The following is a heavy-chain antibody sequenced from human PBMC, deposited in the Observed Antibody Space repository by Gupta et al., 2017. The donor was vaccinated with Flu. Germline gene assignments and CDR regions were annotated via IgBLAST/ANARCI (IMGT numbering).Heavy chain of an antibody. D-gene: IGHD2-2*01. CDR2: IYQSGNT. Sequence: TSNKWWSWVRQPPGKGLEWIGEIYQSGNTYYSPFLKSRVTISLDKSKNQFSLNLNSVTAADTAVYYCARVGRTTSQNWFDPWGQGILVTVSS. V-gene: IGHV4-4*02. CDR1: TSNKW. CDR3: ARVGRTTSQNWFDP. J-gene: IGHJ5*02.